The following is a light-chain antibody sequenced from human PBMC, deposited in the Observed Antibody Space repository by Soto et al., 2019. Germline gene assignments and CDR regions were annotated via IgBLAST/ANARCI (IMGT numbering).Light chain of an antibody. CDR2: DAS. Sequence: DRVAIPCRASQGISSYLAWYQQKPGKAPKLLIYDASTLQSGVPSRFSGSGSGTEFTLTISSLQPEDFATYYCQQLNSYPITFGHGTRLEI. V-gene: IGKV1-9*01. CDR1: QGISSY. CDR3: QQLNSYPIT. J-gene: IGKJ5*01.